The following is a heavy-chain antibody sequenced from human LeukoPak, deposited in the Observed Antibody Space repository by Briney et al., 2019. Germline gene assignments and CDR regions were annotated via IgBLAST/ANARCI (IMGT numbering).Heavy chain of an antibody. D-gene: IGHD3-16*01. Sequence: GGSLRLSCAASGFTFSDYYMSWIRQAPGKGLEWVSYTSSSDNTIYYADSVKGRFTISRDNAKNSLYLQMNSLRAEDTAVYYCAKDTGGRRWYYFDYWGQGTLVTVSS. J-gene: IGHJ4*02. CDR1: GFTFSDYY. CDR3: AKDTGGRRWYYFDY. CDR2: TSSSDNTI. V-gene: IGHV3-11*01.